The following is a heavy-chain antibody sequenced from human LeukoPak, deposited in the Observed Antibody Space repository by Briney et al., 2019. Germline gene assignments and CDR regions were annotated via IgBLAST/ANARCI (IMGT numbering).Heavy chain of an antibody. CDR1: GGSISSSSYY. J-gene: IGHJ4*02. CDR3: ARDGKQLALFDY. V-gene: IGHV4-39*07. D-gene: IGHD6-13*01. CDR2: IYYSGST. Sequence: SETLSLTCTVSGGSISSSSYYWGWIRQPPGKGLEWIGSIYYSGSTYYNPSLKSRVTISVGTSKNQFSLKLSSVTAADTAVYYCARDGKQLALFDYWGQGTLVTVSS.